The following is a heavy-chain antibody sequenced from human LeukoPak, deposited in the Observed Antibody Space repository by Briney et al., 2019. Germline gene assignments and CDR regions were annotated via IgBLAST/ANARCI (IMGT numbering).Heavy chain of an antibody. CDR3: ARVNYYDSSGYCYCSYYYYYYIVV. CDR1: GVSFSSDW. CDR2: IKQDGSEK. V-gene: IGHV3-7*01. Sequence: GGSLRLSCAASGVSFSSDWLSWVRPGPRKGLERVSHIKQDGSEKHNMDSLKGRFTTSRDNTKNTLCIHMNSARAAETGVYYCARVNYYDSSGYCYCSYYYYYYIVVWGKGDTVTVSS. D-gene: IGHD3-22*01. J-gene: IGHJ6*03.